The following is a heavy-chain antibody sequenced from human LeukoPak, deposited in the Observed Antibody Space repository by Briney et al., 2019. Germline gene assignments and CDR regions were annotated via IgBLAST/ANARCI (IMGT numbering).Heavy chain of an antibody. V-gene: IGHV1-18*01. D-gene: IGHD3-3*01. J-gene: IGHJ6*02. CDR3: ARQVRFLEWLFPDYYYYYGMDV. CDR1: GYTFTSYG. CDR2: ISAYNGNT. Sequence: ASVKVSCKASGYTFTSYGISWVRQAPGQGLEGMGWISAYNGNTNYAQKLQGRVTMTTDTSTSTAYMELRSLRSDDTAVYYCARQVRFLEWLFPDYYYYYGMDVWGQGTTVTVSS.